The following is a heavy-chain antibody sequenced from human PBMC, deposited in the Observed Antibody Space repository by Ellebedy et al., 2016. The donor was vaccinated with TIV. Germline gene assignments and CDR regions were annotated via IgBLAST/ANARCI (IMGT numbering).Heavy chain of an antibody. CDR3: ARQGRSGSYYWFDP. Sequence: ASVKVSXXASGYTFTSYAMHWVRQAPGQRLEWMGWINAGNGNTKYSQKFQGRVTITRDTSASTAYMELSSLRSEDTAVYYCARQGRSGSYYWFDPWGQGTLVTVSS. CDR2: INAGNGNT. V-gene: IGHV1-3*01. CDR1: GYTFTSYA. D-gene: IGHD1-26*01. J-gene: IGHJ5*02.